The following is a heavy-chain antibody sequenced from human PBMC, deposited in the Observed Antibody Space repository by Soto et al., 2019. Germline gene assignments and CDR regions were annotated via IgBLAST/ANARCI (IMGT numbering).Heavy chain of an antibody. Sequence: GGSLRLSCAASGFTFSSYAMSWVRQAPGKGLEWVSAISGSGGSTYYADSVKGRFTISRDNSKNTLYLQMNSLRAEDTAVYYCAVGNNWNYGGRWFDPWGQGTLVTVSS. V-gene: IGHV3-23*01. CDR2: ISGSGGST. CDR1: GFTFSSYA. CDR3: AVGNNWNYGGRWFDP. D-gene: IGHD1-7*01. J-gene: IGHJ5*02.